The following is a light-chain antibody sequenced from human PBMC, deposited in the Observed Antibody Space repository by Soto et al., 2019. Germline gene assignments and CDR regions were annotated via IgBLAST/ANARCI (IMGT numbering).Light chain of an antibody. CDR3: AAWDVSLNGRV. J-gene: IGLJ1*01. Sequence: QSVLTQPPSASGTPGQRVTISCSGSNSNIGSNTVNWYQQLPGTAPKLLIYYDNLRPSGGPDRISGSKSGTSASLAISGLQSDDEADYYCAAWDVSLNGRVFGTGTKVTVL. CDR2: YDN. V-gene: IGLV1-44*01. CDR1: NSNIGSNT.